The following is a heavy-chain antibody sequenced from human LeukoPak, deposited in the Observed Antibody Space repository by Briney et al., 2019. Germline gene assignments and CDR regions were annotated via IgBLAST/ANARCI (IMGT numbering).Heavy chain of an antibody. V-gene: IGHV1-69*04. CDR1: GGTFSSYA. CDR2: IIPILGIA. D-gene: IGHD6-6*01. CDR3: ARVDIAARPGTYYYYYYMDV. Sequence: GASVKVSCKASGGTFSSYAISWVRQAPGQGLEWMGRIIPILGIANYAQKFQGRVTITADKSTSTAYMELSRLRSDDTAVYYCARVDIAARPGTYYYYYYMDVWGKGTTVTVSS. J-gene: IGHJ6*03.